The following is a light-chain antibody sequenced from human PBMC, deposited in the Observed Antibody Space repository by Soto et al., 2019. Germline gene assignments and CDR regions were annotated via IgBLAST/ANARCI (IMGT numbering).Light chain of an antibody. J-gene: IGKJ3*01. CDR1: QGIHSY. CDR2: AAS. Sequence: DIQLTQSPSFLSASVGDRVTITCRASQGIHSYLVWYQQKLGPAPKLLIYAASTLQSGVPSRFSVSGSGTEFTLSISSLQPEDVATYYCQQSLSYPFTFGPGTTVDI. CDR3: QQSLSYPFT. V-gene: IGKV1-9*01.